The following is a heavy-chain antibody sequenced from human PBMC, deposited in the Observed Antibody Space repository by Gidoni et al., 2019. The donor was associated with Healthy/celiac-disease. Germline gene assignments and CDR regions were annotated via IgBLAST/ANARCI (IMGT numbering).Heavy chain of an antibody. J-gene: IGHJ3*02. CDR2: FSPSFGTA. CDR1: GCTSSSYT. D-gene: IGHD3-3*01. Sequence: QVQLVQSGAEVKKPGSSVKVSCKASGCTSSSYTISWVRQAPRQGLEWMGGFSPSFGTANYAQKIQGRGTITADESTSTAYMELSSLRSEDTAVYYCARGLSTIFGVVIAAEFDIWGQGTMVTVSS. V-gene: IGHV1-69*01. CDR3: ARGLSTIFGVVIAAEFDI.